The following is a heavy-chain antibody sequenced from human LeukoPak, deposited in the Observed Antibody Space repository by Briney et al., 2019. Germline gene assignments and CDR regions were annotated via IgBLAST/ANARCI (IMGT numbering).Heavy chain of an antibody. J-gene: IGHJ4*02. Sequence: SVQVSCKASGYTFTGYYMHWVRRAPGQGLEWMGRINPNSGGTNYAQKFQGRVTMTRDTSISTAYMELSRLRSDDTAVYYCAIEDWGSYYFDYWGQGTLVTVSS. V-gene: IGHV1-2*06. CDR2: INPNSGGT. CDR1: GYTFTGYY. D-gene: IGHD3/OR15-3a*01. CDR3: AIEDWGSYYFDY.